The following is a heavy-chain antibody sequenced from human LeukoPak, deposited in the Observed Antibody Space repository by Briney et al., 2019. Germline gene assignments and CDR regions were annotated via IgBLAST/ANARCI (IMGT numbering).Heavy chain of an antibody. CDR3: AKAPPSYYFDY. D-gene: IGHD6-6*01. Sequence: GGTLRLSCAASGFTFSSYGMSWVRQAPGKGLEWVSAISGSGGSTYYADSAKGRFTISRDNSKNTLYLQMNSLRAEDTAVYYCAKAPPSYYFDYWGQGTLVTVSS. V-gene: IGHV3-23*01. CDR1: GFTFSSYG. CDR2: ISGSGGST. J-gene: IGHJ4*02.